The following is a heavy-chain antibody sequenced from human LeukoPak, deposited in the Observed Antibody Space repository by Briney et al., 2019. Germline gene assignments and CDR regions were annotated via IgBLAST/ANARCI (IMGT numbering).Heavy chain of an antibody. V-gene: IGHV1-2*02. CDR2: INPNSGGT. CDR3: ARTRVSGSYFEDY. CDR1: GYTFTGYY. J-gene: IGHJ4*02. Sequence: ASVKVSCKASGYTFTGYYMHWVRQAPGQGLEWMGWINPNSGGTNYAQKFQGRVTMTRDTSISTAYMELGRLRSDDTAVYYCARTRVSGSYFEDYWGQGTLVTVSS. D-gene: IGHD1-26*01.